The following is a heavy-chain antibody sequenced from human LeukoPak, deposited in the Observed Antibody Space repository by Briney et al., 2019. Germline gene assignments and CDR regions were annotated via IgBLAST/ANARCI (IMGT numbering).Heavy chain of an antibody. CDR1: GFTFSSYN. D-gene: IGHD1-26*01. J-gene: IGHJ3*02. Sequence: PGGSLRLFCAASGFTFSSYNLNWVRQAPGKGLEWVANIKQDGSEKYYVDSVKGRFTISRDNAKNSLFLQMNSLRAEDTAVYYCARINSGRHLGDAFDIWGQGTTVTVSS. V-gene: IGHV3-7*01. CDR2: IKQDGSEK. CDR3: ARINSGRHLGDAFDI.